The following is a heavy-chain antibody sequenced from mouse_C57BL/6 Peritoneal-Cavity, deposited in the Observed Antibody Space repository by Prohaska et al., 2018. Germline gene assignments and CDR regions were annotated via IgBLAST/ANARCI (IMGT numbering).Heavy chain of an antibody. CDR3: ASPDGYYWYFDV. V-gene: IGHV4-1*01. CDR2: INPDSSTI. D-gene: IGHD2-3*01. CDR1: GIDFSRYW. J-gene: IGHJ1*03. Sequence: EVKLLQSGGGLVQPGGSLKLSCAASGIDFSRYWMSWVRRAPEKGLEWIGEINPDSSTINYAPSLKDKFIISRDNAKNTLYLQMSKVRSEDTALYYCASPDGYYWYFDVWGTGTTVTVSS.